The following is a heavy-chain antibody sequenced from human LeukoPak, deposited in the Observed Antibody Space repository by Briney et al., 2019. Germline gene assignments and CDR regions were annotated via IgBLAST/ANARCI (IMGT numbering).Heavy chain of an antibody. CDR1: GFTFSSYW. V-gene: IGHV3-7*01. D-gene: IGHD3-10*01. J-gene: IGHJ6*03. Sequence: PGGSLRLSCAASGFTFSSYWMSWVRQAPGKGLEWVANIKQDGSEKYYVDSVKGRFTISRDNAKNSLYLQMNSLRAEDTAVYYCARDRFRGVVRNYYYYMDVWGKGTTVTVSS. CDR2: IKQDGSEK. CDR3: ARDRFRGVVRNYYYYMDV.